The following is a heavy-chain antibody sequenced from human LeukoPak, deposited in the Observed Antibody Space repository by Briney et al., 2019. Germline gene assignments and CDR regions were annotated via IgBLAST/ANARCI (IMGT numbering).Heavy chain of an antibody. CDR2: IYTSGST. Sequence: PSQTLSLTCTVSGGSISSGSYYWSWIRQPAGKGLEWIGRIYTSGSTNYNPSLKSRVTISVDTSKNQFSLKLSSVTAADTAVYYCARVYCSSTSCHDAFDIWGQGTMVTVSS. CDR1: GGSISSGSYY. J-gene: IGHJ3*02. CDR3: ARVYCSSTSCHDAFDI. V-gene: IGHV4-61*02. D-gene: IGHD2-2*01.